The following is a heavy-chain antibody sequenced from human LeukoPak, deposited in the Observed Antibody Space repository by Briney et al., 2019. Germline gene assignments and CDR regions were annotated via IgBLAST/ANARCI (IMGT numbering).Heavy chain of an antibody. Sequence: GGSLRLSCAASGFTFSSYSMNWVRQAPGKGLEWVSSISSSSSYIYYADSVKGRFTISRDNAKNSLYLQMNSLRAEDTAGYYCARDPVDIVATLDYWGQGTLVTISS. CDR3: ARDPVDIVATLDY. V-gene: IGHV3-21*01. D-gene: IGHD5-12*01. J-gene: IGHJ4*02. CDR2: ISSSSSYI. CDR1: GFTFSSYS.